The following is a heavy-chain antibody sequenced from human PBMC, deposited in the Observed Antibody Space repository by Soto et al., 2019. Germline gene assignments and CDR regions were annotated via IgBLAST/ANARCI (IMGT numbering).Heavy chain of an antibody. CDR1: GGSISDYQ. D-gene: IGHD3-16*01. CDR2: IYYSGRT. Sequence: QVQLQESGPGLVKPSETLSLTCSISGGSISDYQWNWIRQPPGKGLEWIGYIYYSGRTNYNPSLKSRLTISLDTSTRQFSLRLRSVTAADTAVYYCARMRGLGEISPYLDYWGQGALVTVSS. CDR3: ARMRGLGEISPYLDY. V-gene: IGHV4-59*01. J-gene: IGHJ4*02.